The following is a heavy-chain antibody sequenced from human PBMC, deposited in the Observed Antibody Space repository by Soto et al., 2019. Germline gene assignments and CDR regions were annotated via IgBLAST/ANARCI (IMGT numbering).Heavy chain of an antibody. V-gene: IGHV4-31*11. CDR1: GGSISSGGYY. CDR2: IYYNGNT. D-gene: IGHD4-17*01. CDR3: ARATTVTSSFFFYALDV. Sequence: PSETLSLTCAVSGGSISSGGYYWSWIRQHPGKGLEWIGYIYYNGNTYYNPSLKSRLTMSLETSQNQFSLHLTSVIAADSALYFCARATTVTSSFFFYALDVWGQGTTVTVSS. J-gene: IGHJ6*02.